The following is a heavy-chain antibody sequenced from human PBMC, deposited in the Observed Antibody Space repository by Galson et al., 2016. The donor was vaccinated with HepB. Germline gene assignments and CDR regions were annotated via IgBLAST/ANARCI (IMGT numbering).Heavy chain of an antibody. CDR3: AKHVSGYYVSAHFDY. CDR1: EFTFSSHA. D-gene: IGHD3-22*01. J-gene: IGHJ4*02. CDR2: ISRRAGST. Sequence: SLRLSCAASEFTFSSHAMSWVRQAPGMGLAWVSAISRRAGSTNSAASVKGRFTISRDNSKNTLYLQMNSLRAEDTAVYYCAKHVSGYYVSAHFDYWGQGTLVTVSS. V-gene: IGHV3-23*01.